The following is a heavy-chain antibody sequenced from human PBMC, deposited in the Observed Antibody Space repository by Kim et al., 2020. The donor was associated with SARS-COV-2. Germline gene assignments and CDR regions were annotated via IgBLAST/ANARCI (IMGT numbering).Heavy chain of an antibody. J-gene: IGHJ6*02. CDR1: GGSISSGSDY. CDR2: IFYTGST. CDR3: ARADTRYYYYAMDV. Sequence: SETLSLTCTVSGGSISSGSDYWGWIRQPPGKGLEWIGSIFYTGSTYYNPSLTSRVTISVDTSKNQFSLKVSSVTAADTAVYYCARADTRYYYYAMDVWGQGTTVTVSS. D-gene: IGHD5-18*01. V-gene: IGHV4-39*07.